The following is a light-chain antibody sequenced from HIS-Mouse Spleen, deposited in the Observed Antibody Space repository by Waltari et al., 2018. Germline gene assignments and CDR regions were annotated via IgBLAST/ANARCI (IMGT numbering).Light chain of an antibody. J-gene: IGLJ2*01. CDR3: SSYTSSSFNVV. CDR1: STDVGGYNY. V-gene: IGLV2-14*03. Sequence: QSALTQPASVSGSPVHSITISGTCTSTDVGGYNYVPWYQQHPGKAPKLMIYDVSNRPSGVSNRFSGSKTGNTASLTISGLHAEDEADYYCSSYTSSSFNVVFGGGTKLTVL. CDR2: DVS.